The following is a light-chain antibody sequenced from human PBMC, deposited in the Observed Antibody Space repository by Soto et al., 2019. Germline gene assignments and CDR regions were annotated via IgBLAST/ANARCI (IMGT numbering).Light chain of an antibody. CDR1: SSNIGSNY. CDR3: AAWDDSRSGSYV. CDR2: RNN. Sequence: QAVVTQPPSASGTPGQRVTISCSGSSSNIGSNYVYWYQQLPGTAPKLLIYRNNQRPSGVPDRFSGSKSGTAASLAISGLRSEDEAEDYCAAWDDSRSGSYVFGTGTKLTVL. J-gene: IGLJ1*01. V-gene: IGLV1-47*01.